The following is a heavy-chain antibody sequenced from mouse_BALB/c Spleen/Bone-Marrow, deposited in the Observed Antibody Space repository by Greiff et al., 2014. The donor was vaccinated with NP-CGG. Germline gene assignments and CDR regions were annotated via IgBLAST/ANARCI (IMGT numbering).Heavy chain of an antibody. J-gene: IGHJ2*01. D-gene: IGHD3-2*01. CDR1: GYTFTNSW. CDR3: TRDTSGYVDY. CDR2: INPSTGYT. Sequence: QVQLQQPGTELAKPGASVKMSCKASGYTFTNSWMHWVKQRPEQALEWIGYINPSTGYTDYNQKFKDKATLTADKSSSTAYMQLSSLTSEDSAVYYCTRDTSGYVDYWGQGTTLTVSS. V-gene: IGHV1-7*01.